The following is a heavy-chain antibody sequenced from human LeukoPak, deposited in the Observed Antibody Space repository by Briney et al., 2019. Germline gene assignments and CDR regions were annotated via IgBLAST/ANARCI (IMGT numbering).Heavy chain of an antibody. D-gene: IGHD2-2*01. V-gene: IGHV4-59*08. CDR1: GGSISSYY. Sequence: SETLSLTCTVSGGSISSYYWSWTRQPPGKGLEWIGYIYYSGSTNYNPSLKSRVTISVDTSKNQFSLKLSSVTAADTAVYYCARQPPSVPAASRWFDPWGQGTLVTVSS. J-gene: IGHJ5*02. CDR3: ARQPPSVPAASRWFDP. CDR2: IYYSGST.